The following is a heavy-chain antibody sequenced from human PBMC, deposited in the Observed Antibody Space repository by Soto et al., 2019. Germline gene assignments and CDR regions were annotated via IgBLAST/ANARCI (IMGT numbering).Heavy chain of an antibody. V-gene: IGHV4-30-4*01. CDR1: GASISSGHYY. CDR2: IHHSGST. Sequence: QVQLHESGPGLVKPSQTLSLTCTVSGASISSGHYYWSWIRQPPGKGLEWIGYIHHSGSTYDNPSLRGRLPMSVDTSKNQFSLKLSSVTAADTAVYYCARVSDFWSASNWFDPWGQGTLVTVSS. D-gene: IGHD3-3*01. J-gene: IGHJ5*02. CDR3: ARVSDFWSASNWFDP.